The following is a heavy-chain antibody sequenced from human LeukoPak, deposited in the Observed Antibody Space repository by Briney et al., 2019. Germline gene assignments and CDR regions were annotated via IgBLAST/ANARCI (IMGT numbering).Heavy chain of an antibody. J-gene: IGHJ3*02. CDR1: GFSFSDYY. V-gene: IGHV3-11*04. CDR2: ISSSGSSI. D-gene: IGHD5-24*01. Sequence: GGSLRLSCAASGFSFSDYYMTWIRQAPGKGLEWISYISSSGSSIYYADSVKGRFTISRDNAKNSLYLQMNSLRAEDTAVYYCARARDGYNSGAFDIWGQGTMVTVSS. CDR3: ARARDGYNSGAFDI.